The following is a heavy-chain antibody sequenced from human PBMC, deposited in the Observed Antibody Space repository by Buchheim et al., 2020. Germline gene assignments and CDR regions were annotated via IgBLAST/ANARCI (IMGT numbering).Heavy chain of an antibody. J-gene: IGHJ5*02. CDR3: ARGPRSITWFDP. D-gene: IGHD6-6*01. V-gene: IGHV4-61*01. Sequence: QVQLQESGPGLAKPSETLSLTCTVSGGSVSSGNYYWSWIRQPPGKGLEWIGSIYYSGNTNYNPSLKSRATISVDTSKNQFSLKLISLTAADTAVYYCARGPRSITWFDPWGQGTL. CDR1: GGSVSSGNYY. CDR2: IYYSGNT.